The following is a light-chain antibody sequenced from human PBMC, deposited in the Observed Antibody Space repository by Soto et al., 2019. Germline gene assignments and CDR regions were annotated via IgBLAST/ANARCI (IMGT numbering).Light chain of an antibody. V-gene: IGLV3-1*01. CDR1: KLGNKY. CDR2: QDY. CDR3: QAWDSNTAI. J-gene: IGLJ2*01. Sequence: SYELTQSPSMSVSPGQTAIITCSGDKLGNKYVCWYQQKPGQSPVLVIYQDYKRPSGIPERFSGSNSGNTATLTISGTQALDEADYYCQAWDSNTAIFGGGTKVTVL.